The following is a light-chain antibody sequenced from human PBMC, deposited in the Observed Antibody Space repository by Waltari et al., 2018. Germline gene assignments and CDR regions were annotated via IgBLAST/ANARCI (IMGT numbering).Light chain of an antibody. Sequence: QAVVTQEPSLTVSPGGTVTLTCDSNTGAVTSGHYSYWFQQRPGQAPRSLIYETATHTAWTPARFSGSLLGGKAALTLSGAQPEDEADYYCSLSYSGVRVFGGGTKLTVL. J-gene: IGLJ2*01. V-gene: IGLV7-46*01. CDR3: SLSYSGVRV. CDR1: TGAVTSGHY. CDR2: ETA.